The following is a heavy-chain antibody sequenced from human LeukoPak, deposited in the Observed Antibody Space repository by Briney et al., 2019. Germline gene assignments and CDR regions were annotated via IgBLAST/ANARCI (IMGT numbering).Heavy chain of an antibody. CDR3: ARDREVTAILDY. Sequence: GGSLRLSCAASGFTFSSYSMTWVRQAPGKGLEWVSSISSSSSYIYYADSVKGRFTISRDNAKNSLYLQMNSLRAEDTAVYYCARDREVTAILDYRGQGTLVTVSS. V-gene: IGHV3-21*01. J-gene: IGHJ4*02. D-gene: IGHD2-21*02. CDR1: GFTFSSYS. CDR2: ISSSSSYI.